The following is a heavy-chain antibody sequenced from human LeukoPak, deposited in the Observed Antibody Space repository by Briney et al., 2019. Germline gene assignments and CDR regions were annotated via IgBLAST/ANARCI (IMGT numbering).Heavy chain of an antibody. J-gene: IGHJ2*01. D-gene: IGHD1-20*01. CDR3: ARLITGSYWYFDL. CDR1: GGSFSGYY. V-gene: IGHV4-34*01. CDR2: INHSGST. Sequence: TSETLSLTCAVYGGSFSGYYWSWIRQPPGEGLEWIGEINHSGSTNYNPSLKSRVTISVDTSKNQFSLKLSSVTAADTAVYYCARLITGSYWYFDLWGRGTLVTVSS.